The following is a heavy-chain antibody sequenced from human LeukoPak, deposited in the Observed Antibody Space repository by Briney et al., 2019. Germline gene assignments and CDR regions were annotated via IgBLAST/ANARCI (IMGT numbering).Heavy chain of an antibody. V-gene: IGHV3-48*03. J-gene: IGHJ4*02. Sequence: GGSLRLSCAASGFTFSSYEMNWVRQAPGKGLEWVSYISSSGSTIYYADSVKGRFTISRDNAKNSLYLQMNSLRAEDTAVYYCARAYPELLWFGEQDYCFDYWGQGTLVTVSS. D-gene: IGHD3-10*01. CDR3: ARAYPELLWFGEQDYCFDY. CDR1: GFTFSSYE. CDR2: ISSSGSTI.